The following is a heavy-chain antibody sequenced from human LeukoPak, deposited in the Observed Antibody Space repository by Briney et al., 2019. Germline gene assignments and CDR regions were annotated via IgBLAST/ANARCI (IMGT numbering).Heavy chain of an antibody. J-gene: IGHJ3*02. V-gene: IGHV1-69*06. D-gene: IGHD3-16*01. CDR1: GGTFSSYA. Sequence: GASVKVSCKASGGTFSSYAISWVRQAPGQGLEWMGGIIPIFGTANYAQKFQGRVSITADKSTSTAYMELSSLRSEDTAVYYCASWGGVSTFDAFDIWGQGTMVTVSS. CDR2: IIPIFGTA. CDR3: ASWGGVSTFDAFDI.